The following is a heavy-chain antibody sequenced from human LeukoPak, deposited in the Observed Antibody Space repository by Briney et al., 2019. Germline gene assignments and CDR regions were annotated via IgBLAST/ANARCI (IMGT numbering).Heavy chain of an antibody. D-gene: IGHD2-15*01. CDR3: ARNRCIGGSCYLRAYYFDY. Sequence: SETMSPTCAVDGGSFSGYYWSWIRQPPGKGLEWIGEINHSGSTNYNPSLKSRVTISVDTSKDQFSLKLSSVTAADTAVYYCARNRCIGGSCYLRAYYFDYWGQGTLVTVSS. V-gene: IGHV4-34*01. CDR2: INHSGST. CDR1: GGSFSGYY. J-gene: IGHJ4*02.